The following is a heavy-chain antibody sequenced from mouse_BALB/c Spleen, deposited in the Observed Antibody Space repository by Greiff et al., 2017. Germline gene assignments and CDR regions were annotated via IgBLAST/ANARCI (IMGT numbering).Heavy chain of an antibody. Sequence: VKLMESGPELVKPGASVKMSCKASGYTFTDYVISWVKQRTGQGLEWIGEIYPGSGSTYYNEKFKGKATLTADKSSNTAYMQLSSLTSEDSAVYFCASMITTGYFDYWGQGTTLTVSS. CDR1: GYTFTDYV. V-gene: IGHV1-77*01. CDR2: IYPGSGST. D-gene: IGHD2-4*01. J-gene: IGHJ2*01. CDR3: ASMITTGYFDY.